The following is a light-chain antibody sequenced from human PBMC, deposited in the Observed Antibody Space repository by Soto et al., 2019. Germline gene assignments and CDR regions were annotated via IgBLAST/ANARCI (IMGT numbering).Light chain of an antibody. CDR3: AAWDDSLNGYYV. Sequence: QCVLPQPPSASGTPRRRGTISCSGRSSNIGSNTVNWYQQLPGTAPKLLIYSNNQRPSGVPDRFSGSKSGTSASLAISGLQSEDEADYYCAAWDDSLNGYYVFGTGTKVTVL. CDR1: SSNIGSNT. CDR2: SNN. V-gene: IGLV1-44*01. J-gene: IGLJ1*01.